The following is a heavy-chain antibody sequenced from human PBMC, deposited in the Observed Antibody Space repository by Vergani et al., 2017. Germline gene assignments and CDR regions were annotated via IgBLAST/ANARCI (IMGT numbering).Heavy chain of an antibody. CDR1: GGSFSGYY. CDR2: INHSGST. Sequence: QVQLQQWGAGLLKPSETLSLTCAVYGGSFSGYYWSWIRQPPGKGLEWIGEINHSGSTNYNPSLKSRVTISVDTSKNQFSLKLSSVTAADTAVYYCAREGEEWLATFDYWGQGTLVTVSS. CDR3: AREGEEWLATFDY. V-gene: IGHV4-34*01. D-gene: IGHD3-3*01. J-gene: IGHJ4*02.